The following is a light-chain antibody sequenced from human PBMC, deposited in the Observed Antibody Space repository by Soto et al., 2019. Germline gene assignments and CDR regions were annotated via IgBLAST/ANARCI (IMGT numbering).Light chain of an antibody. CDR1: QSVSSY. V-gene: IGKV3-11*01. J-gene: IGKJ3*01. Sequence: EIGWTQCPATLSLSPGERATLSCRASQSVSSYLAWYQQKPGQAPRLLIYDASNRATGIPARFSGSGSGTDFTLTISSLEPEDFAVYYCQQRSNWPFFGPGTKVDIK. CDR3: QQRSNWPF. CDR2: DAS.